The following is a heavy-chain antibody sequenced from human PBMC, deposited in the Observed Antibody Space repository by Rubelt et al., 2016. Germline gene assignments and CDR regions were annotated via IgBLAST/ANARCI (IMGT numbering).Heavy chain of an antibody. CDR1: GGSFSGYY. CDR2: IFYSGST. Sequence: QVQLQQWGAGLLKPSETLSLTCAVYGGSFSGYYWSWIRQPPGKGLEWIGYIFYSGSTYYNPSLKSAVTISEDTSKNQFALKLSSVTAADTAVYYCASQDALHAFDIWGQGTMVTVSS. CDR3: ASQDALHAFDI. J-gene: IGHJ3*02. D-gene: IGHD3-10*01. V-gene: IGHV4-34*12.